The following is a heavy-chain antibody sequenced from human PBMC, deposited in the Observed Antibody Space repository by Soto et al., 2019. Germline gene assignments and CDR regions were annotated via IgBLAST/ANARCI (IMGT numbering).Heavy chain of an antibody. J-gene: IGHJ5*02. CDR2: INAGNGNT. CDR1: GYTFTSYA. Sequence: QVQLVQSGAEEKKPGASVKVSCKASGYTFTSYAMHWVRQAPGQRLEWMGWINAGNGNTKYSQKFQGRVTITRDTSASTAYMALSSLRSQHTAVYYCARGPPVWFDPWGQGTLVTVSS. CDR3: ARGPPVWFDP. V-gene: IGHV1-3*05.